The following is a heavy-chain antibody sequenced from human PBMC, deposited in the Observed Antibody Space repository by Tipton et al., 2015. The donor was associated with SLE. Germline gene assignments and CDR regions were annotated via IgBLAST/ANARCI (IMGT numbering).Heavy chain of an antibody. V-gene: IGHV4-59*01. CDR2: IYYSGST. CDR3: AREWEGYADLDV. D-gene: IGHD1-26*01. CDR1: GGSISSYY. J-gene: IGHJ6*04. Sequence: TLSLTCTVSGGSISSYYWSWIRQPPGKGLEWIGYIYYSGSTNYNPSLKSRVTISVDTSKNQFSLKLSSVTAADTAVYYCAREWEGYADLDVWGKGTTVTVSS.